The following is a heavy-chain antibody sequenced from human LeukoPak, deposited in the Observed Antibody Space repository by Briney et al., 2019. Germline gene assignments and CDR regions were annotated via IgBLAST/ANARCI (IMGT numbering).Heavy chain of an antibody. J-gene: IGHJ4*02. CDR1: GFTFSSYE. CDR3: ARGGYDRSGPEGPFDY. CDR2: IKQDGSEK. V-gene: IGHV3-7*01. D-gene: IGHD3-22*01. Sequence: GGSLRLSCVGSGFTFSSYEMNWVRQAPGKGLEWVANIKQDGSEKYYVDSVKGRFTISRDNAKNSLYLQMNSLRAEDTAVYYCARGGYDRSGPEGPFDYWGQGTLVTVSS.